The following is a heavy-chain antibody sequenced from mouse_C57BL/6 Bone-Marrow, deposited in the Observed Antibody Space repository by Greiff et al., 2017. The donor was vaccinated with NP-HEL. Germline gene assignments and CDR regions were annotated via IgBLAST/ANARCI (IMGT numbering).Heavy chain of an antibody. CDR1: GFPITSGYY. J-gene: IGHJ3*01. CDR3: AGDREGKGFAY. V-gene: IGHV12-3*01. Sequence: VQLVESGPGLVKPSQSLFLTCSITGFPITSGYYWIWIRQSPGKPLEWMGYITHSGETFYNPSLQSPISITRETSKNQFFLQLNSVTTEDTAMYYCAGDREGKGFAYWGQGTLVTVSA. CDR2: ITHSGET.